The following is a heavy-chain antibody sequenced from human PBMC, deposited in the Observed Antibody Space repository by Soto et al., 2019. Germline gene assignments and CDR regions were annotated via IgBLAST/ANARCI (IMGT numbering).Heavy chain of an antibody. D-gene: IGHD3-3*01. Sequence: PSETLSLTCTVSGGSVSSGSYYWSWIRQPPGKGLEYIGYLYYSGSTNYNPSLKSRVTISVDTPKNQFPLKLTSVTAADTAIYYCARGQAFWTGYYRMPYYFDYWGQGTLVTVSS. CDR1: GGSVSSGSYY. V-gene: IGHV4-61*01. CDR3: ARGQAFWTGYYRMPYYFDY. J-gene: IGHJ4*02. CDR2: LYYSGST.